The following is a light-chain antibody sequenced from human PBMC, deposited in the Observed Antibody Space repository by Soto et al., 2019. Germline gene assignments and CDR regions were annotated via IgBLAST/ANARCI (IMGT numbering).Light chain of an antibody. CDR3: QQSYSSPTT. J-gene: IGKJ5*01. Sequence: DIQMTQSPSFLYASVGDRVTITCRASQSIGNHLNWYQQKPGKAPKFLVYGVSNLQSGVPSRFTGSGSGTDFTLTVNDLQPEDFATYYCQQSYSSPTTFGQGTRMEIK. CDR1: QSIGNH. CDR2: GVS. V-gene: IGKV1-39*01.